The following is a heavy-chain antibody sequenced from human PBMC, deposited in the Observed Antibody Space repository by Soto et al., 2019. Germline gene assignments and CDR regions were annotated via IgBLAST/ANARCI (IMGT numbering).Heavy chain of an antibody. CDR1: GGSISSYY. CDR3: ARRDDHFDY. CDR2: IYYSGST. Sequence: SETLSLTCTVSGGSISSYYWSWIRQPPGKGLEWIGYIYYSGSTNYNPSLKSRVTISVDTSKNQFSLKLSSVTAADSAVYYCARRDDHFDYWGQGTLVTVSS. J-gene: IGHJ4*02. V-gene: IGHV4-59*08. D-gene: IGHD1-1*01.